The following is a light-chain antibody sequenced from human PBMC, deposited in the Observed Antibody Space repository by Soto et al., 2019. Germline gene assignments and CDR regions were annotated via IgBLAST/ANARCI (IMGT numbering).Light chain of an antibody. CDR2: GAS. Sequence: EIVLTQSPDILSLSPGERATLSCRASHSVTSNYLAWYQQKPGQAPRLLVYGASSRATGIPDRFSGSGSGTDFTLTISRLEPEDFAVFYCHQYSSPPRTFGQETKLEIK. CDR1: HSVTSNY. J-gene: IGKJ2*01. V-gene: IGKV3-20*01. CDR3: HQYSSPPRT.